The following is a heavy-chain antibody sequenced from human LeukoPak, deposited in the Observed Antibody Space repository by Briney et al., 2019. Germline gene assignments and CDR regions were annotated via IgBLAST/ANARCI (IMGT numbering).Heavy chain of an antibody. Sequence: GASVKVSCKASGGTFSSYAISWVRQAPGQGLEWMGWISAYNGNTNYAQKLQGRVIMTTDTSTSTAYMELRSLRSDDTAVYYCAREGAIHGMDVWGQGTTVTVSS. CDR3: AREGAIHGMDV. V-gene: IGHV1-18*01. CDR2: ISAYNGNT. J-gene: IGHJ6*02. CDR1: GGTFSSYA. D-gene: IGHD2-2*01.